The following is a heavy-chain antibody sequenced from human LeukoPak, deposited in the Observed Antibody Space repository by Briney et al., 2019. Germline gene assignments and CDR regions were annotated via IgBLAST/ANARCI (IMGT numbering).Heavy chain of an antibody. CDR3: ARDPGGPHTVKWDAFDI. J-gene: IGHJ3*02. CDR1: GFTLSSYV. V-gene: IGHV3-23*01. CDR2: SSGSGGRT. Sequence: PGGSLRLSCAASGFTLSSYVMSWVRQAPGKGLEWVSASSGSGGRTYYADSVKGRFTISRDNSKNTLYLQMNSLRAEDTAVYYCARDPGGPHTVKWDAFDIWGQGTMVTVSS. D-gene: IGHD2-2*02.